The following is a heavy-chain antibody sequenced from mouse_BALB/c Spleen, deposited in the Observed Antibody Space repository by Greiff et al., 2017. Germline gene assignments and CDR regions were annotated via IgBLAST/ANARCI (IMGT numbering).Heavy chain of an antibody. J-gene: IGHJ4*01. CDR3: ARRDGNYDYYAMDY. CDR1: GDSITSGY. D-gene: IGHD2-1*01. CDR2: ISYSGST. V-gene: IGHV3-8*02. Sequence: VQLQQSGPSLVKPSQTLSLTCSVTGDSITSGYWNWIRKFPGNKLEYMGYISYSGSTYYNPSLKSRISITRDTSKNQYYLQLNSVTTEDTATYYCARRDGNYDYYAMDYWGQGTSVTVSS.